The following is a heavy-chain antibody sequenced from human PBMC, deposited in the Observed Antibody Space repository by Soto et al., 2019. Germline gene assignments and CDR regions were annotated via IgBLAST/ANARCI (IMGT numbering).Heavy chain of an antibody. CDR2: INSDGSTT. Sequence: EVQLVESGGGLVQPGGSLRLSCAASGFTFSSYWMHWVRQAPGKGLVWVSRINSDGSTTRHADSVKGRFTISRDNAKNTLYLQMNSLRAEDTAVYYCARTNLADCSGGRCYKSFDYWGQGTLVTVSS. V-gene: IGHV3-74*01. CDR3: ARTNLADCSGGRCYKSFDY. CDR1: GFTFSSYW. J-gene: IGHJ4*02. D-gene: IGHD2-15*01.